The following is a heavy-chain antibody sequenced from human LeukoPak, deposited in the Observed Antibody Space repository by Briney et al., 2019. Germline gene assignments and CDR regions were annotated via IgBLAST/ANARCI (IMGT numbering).Heavy chain of an antibody. D-gene: IGHD3-9*01. Sequence: SETLSLTCTVSGYSISSGYYWGWIRQPPGKGLEWIGSIYYSGSTYYNPSLKSRVTISVDTSKNQFSLKLSSVTAADTAVYYCAIDGGRYFDWLLPQYNWFDPWGQGTLVTVSS. CDR1: GYSISSGYY. CDR3: AIDGGRYFDWLLPQYNWFDP. CDR2: IYYSGST. V-gene: IGHV4-38-2*02. J-gene: IGHJ5*02.